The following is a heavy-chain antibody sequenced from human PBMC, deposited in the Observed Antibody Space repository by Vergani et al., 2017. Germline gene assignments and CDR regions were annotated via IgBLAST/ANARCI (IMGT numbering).Heavy chain of an antibody. D-gene: IGHD3-10*01. CDR3: AKDQRYYYGSGSGAFDI. CDR2: ISGSGGST. CDR1: GFTFSSYA. Sequence: EVQLVESGGGLVQPGGSLRLSCAASGFTFSSYAMSWVRQAPGKGLEWVSAISGSGGSTYYADSVKGRFTISRDNSKNTLYLQMNSLRAEDTAVYYCAKDQRYYYGSGSGAFDIWGQGTMVTVSS. J-gene: IGHJ3*02. V-gene: IGHV3-23*04.